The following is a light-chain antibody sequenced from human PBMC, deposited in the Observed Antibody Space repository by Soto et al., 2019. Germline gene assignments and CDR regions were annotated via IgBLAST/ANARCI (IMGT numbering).Light chain of an antibody. CDR3: QQYNSYSPT. Sequence: DIQMTQSASTLSASVGDRVKITCRASQSISTWLAWYQQEPGKAPKLLIHKASSLQSGVPSRFSGSGSGTDFTLTISSLHPDDFATYYCQQYNSYSPTFGQGTKVDI. CDR1: QSISTW. CDR2: KAS. J-gene: IGKJ1*01. V-gene: IGKV1-5*03.